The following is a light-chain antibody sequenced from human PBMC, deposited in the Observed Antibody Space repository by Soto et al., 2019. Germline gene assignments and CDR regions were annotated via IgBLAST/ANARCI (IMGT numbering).Light chain of an antibody. Sequence: QAVVTQPASVSGSPGQTITISCTGTSSDIGGYNAVSWYQHHPGKAPKLIIYEVTHRPAGISDRFSASKSGNTASLTISGLQAEDEADYYCNSFRVNHLYVFGTGTKLTVL. CDR3: NSFRVNHLYV. J-gene: IGLJ1*01. CDR1: SSDIGGYNA. CDR2: EVT. V-gene: IGLV2-14*01.